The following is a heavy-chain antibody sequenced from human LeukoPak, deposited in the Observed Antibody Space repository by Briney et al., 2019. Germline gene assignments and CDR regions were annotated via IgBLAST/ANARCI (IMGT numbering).Heavy chain of an antibody. CDR3: AKMEGYYYDSSGYYYFDY. CDR2: ISGSGGST. CDR1: GFTFSSYA. D-gene: IGHD3-22*01. Sequence: PGGSLRLSCAASGFTFSSYAMSWVRQAPGKGLEWASAISGSGGSTYYADSVKGRFTISRDNSKNTLYLQMNSLRAEDTAVYYCAKMEGYYYDSSGYYYFDYWGQGTLVTVSS. V-gene: IGHV3-23*01. J-gene: IGHJ4*02.